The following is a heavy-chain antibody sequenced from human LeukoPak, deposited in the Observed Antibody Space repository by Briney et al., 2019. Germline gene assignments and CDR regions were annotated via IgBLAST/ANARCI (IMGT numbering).Heavy chain of an antibody. D-gene: IGHD2-2*01. CDR3: ANPHQGY. J-gene: IGHJ4*02. CDR2: ISYDGSNK. Sequence: GGSLRLSCTASRFTFGSYGMRWVRQAPGKGLEWVAVISYDGSNKYYADSVKGRFTISRDNSKNTLYLQMNSLRAEDTAVYYCANPHQGYWGQGTLVTVSS. V-gene: IGHV3-30*18. CDR1: RFTFGSYG.